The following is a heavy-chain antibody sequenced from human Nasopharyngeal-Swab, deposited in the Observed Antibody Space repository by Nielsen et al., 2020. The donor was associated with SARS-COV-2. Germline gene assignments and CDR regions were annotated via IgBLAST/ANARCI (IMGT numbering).Heavy chain of an antibody. D-gene: IGHD2-15*01. CDR1: GYTLTSYD. CDR3: ARDIVVVVAATPYYYYGMDV. J-gene: IGHJ6*02. Sequence: ASVKVSCKASGYTLTSYDINWVRQATGQGLEWMGWMNPNSGNTGYAQKFQGRVTMTRNTSISTAYMELSSLRSEDTAVYYCARDIVVVVAATPYYYYGMDVWGQGTTVTVSS. V-gene: IGHV1-8*01. CDR2: MNPNSGNT.